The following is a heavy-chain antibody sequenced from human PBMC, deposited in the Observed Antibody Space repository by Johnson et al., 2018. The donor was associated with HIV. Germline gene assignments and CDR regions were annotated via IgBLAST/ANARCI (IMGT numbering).Heavy chain of an antibody. Sequence: QVQLVESGGGLVKPGGSLRLSCAASGFTFTNAWMSWVRQAPGKGLEWVALISYDGSNEYYTDSVKGRFTISRDNSKNTLYLQRNSLRDEDTAVYYCARGGGYYTSDAFDIWGQGTMVTVSS. D-gene: IGHD3-3*01. CDR2: ISYDGSNE. V-gene: IGHV3-30*14. CDR1: GFTFTNAW. J-gene: IGHJ3*02. CDR3: ARGGGYYTSDAFDI.